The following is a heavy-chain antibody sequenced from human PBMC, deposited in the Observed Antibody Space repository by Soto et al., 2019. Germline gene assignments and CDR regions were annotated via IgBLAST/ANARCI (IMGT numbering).Heavy chain of an antibody. V-gene: IGHV2-5*02. CDR2: LYWDDDE. CDR3: AHRPRGCTYCFDY. J-gene: IGHJ4*02. CDR1: GFSLSTRGVG. Sequence: QITLNESGPTLVKPTQTLTLTCTFSGFSLSTRGVGVGWIRQPPGKALEWLALLYWDDDERYSPALMSRLTITKDTSKNPVFLTMTLVDPVDTATYYCAHRPRGCTYCFDYWGQGTLVTVSS. D-gene: IGHD2-8*01.